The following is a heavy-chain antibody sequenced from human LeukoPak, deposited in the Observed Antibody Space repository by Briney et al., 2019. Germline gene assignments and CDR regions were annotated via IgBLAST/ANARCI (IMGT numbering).Heavy chain of an antibody. D-gene: IGHD6-19*01. V-gene: IGHV4-39*01. Sequence: PSETLSLTCAVSGDSISSGSYYWGWIRQPPGKGLEWIGSIYYNGTTWYNPSLKSRVTISVDTSKTQFSLKLRPVTAADKAVYYCARLSGSSAWWGQGTLVTVSS. CDR2: IYYNGTT. CDR3: ARLSGSSAW. CDR1: GDSISSGSYY. J-gene: IGHJ4*02.